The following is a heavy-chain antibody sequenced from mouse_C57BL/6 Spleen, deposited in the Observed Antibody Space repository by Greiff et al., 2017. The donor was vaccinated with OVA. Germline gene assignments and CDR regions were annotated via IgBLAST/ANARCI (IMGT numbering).Heavy chain of an antibody. V-gene: IGHV2-2*01. CDR3: ARKNYGSSYDYAMDY. CDR1: GFSLTSYG. Sequence: VKLVASGPGLVQPSQSLSITCTVSGFSLTSYGVHWVRQSPGKGLEWLGVIWSGGSTDYNAAFISRLSISKDNSKSQVFFKMNSLQADDTAIYYCARKNYGSSYDYAMDYWGQGTSVTVSS. J-gene: IGHJ4*01. CDR2: IWSGGST. D-gene: IGHD1-1*01.